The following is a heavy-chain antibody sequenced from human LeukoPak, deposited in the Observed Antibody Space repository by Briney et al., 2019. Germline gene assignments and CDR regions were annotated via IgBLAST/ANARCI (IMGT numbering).Heavy chain of an antibody. Sequence: SETLSLTCAVYGGSFSGYYWSWIRQPPGKGLEWIGEINHSGSTNYNPSLKSRVTISVGTSKNQFSLKLSSVTAADTAVYYCARAVTYDYVWGSYRRYYFDYWGQGTLVTVSS. D-gene: IGHD3-16*02. CDR1: GGSFSGYY. V-gene: IGHV4-34*01. CDR3: ARAVTYDYVWGSYRRYYFDY. J-gene: IGHJ4*02. CDR2: INHSGST.